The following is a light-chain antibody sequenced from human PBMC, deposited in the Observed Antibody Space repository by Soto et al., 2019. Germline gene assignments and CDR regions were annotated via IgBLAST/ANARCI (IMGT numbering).Light chain of an antibody. V-gene: IGKV3-20*01. CDR2: GAS. CDR1: QSVSSSY. J-gene: IGKJ4*01. Sequence: EIVLTQSPGTLSLSPGERATLSCRASQSVSSSYLAWYQQKPGQAPRLLIYGASSRATGIPDRFSGSGSGTDFTLTISRLVPQDSAVYFFQQYGSSPTFGGGTKVEIK. CDR3: QQYGSSPT.